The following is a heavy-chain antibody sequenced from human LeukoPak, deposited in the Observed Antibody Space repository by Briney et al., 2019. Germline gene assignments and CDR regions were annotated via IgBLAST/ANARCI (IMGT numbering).Heavy chain of an antibody. Sequence: SETLSLTCTVSGASISSWYWSWIRQPPGKGLEWIGYIYGSGNTNYNPSLKSRVTMSIDTSKNQFSLKLTSVTAADTATYYCAREASLAGFASGLGFNYWGQGILVTVSS. CDR3: AREASLAGFASGLGFNY. D-gene: IGHD6-19*01. CDR2: IYGSGNT. J-gene: IGHJ4*02. V-gene: IGHV4-59*01. CDR1: GASISSWY.